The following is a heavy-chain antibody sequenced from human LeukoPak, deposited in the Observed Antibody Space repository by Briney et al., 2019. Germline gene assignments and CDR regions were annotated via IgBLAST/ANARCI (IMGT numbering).Heavy chain of an antibody. V-gene: IGHV3-23*01. D-gene: IGHD6-19*01. J-gene: IGHJ4*02. CDR3: AKSPYSSGWFEIDY. CDR2: ISASGGST. CDR1: GFTFSSYE. Sequence: GGSLRLSCAASGFTFSSYEMNWVRQAPGKGLEWVSLISASGGSTYYADSVKGWFTISRDNSKNTLYLQMNSLRAEDTAVYYCAKSPYSSGWFEIDYWGQGTLVTVSS.